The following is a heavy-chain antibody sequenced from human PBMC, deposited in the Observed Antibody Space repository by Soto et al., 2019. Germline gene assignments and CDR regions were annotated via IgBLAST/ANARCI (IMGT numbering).Heavy chain of an antibody. Sequence: QVPLVQSGAEVKKPGASVKVSCKASGYTFTSYDINWVRQATGQGLEWMGWMNPNSGNTGYAQKFQGRVTMTRSTSISTAYMELSSLRSEDTAVYYCARSVGPPLYGDSEYWGQGTLVTVSS. CDR1: GYTFTSYD. J-gene: IGHJ4*02. CDR3: ARSVGPPLYGDSEY. CDR2: MNPNSGNT. D-gene: IGHD4-17*01. V-gene: IGHV1-8*01.